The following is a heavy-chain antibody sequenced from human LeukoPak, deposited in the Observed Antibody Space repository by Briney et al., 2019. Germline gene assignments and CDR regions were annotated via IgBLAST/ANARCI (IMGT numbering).Heavy chain of an antibody. J-gene: IGHJ4*02. V-gene: IGHV3-11*01. CDR1: GFTFSDHY. Sequence: GGSLRLSCAASGFTFSDHYMSWIRQAPGKGLECVSYISSGGSTTYYTASVKGRFTISRDNGKNALYLQMNSLRAEDTAVYYCARVALYDTSGHNYFDYWGQGTLVTVSS. D-gene: IGHD3-22*01. CDR3: ARVALYDTSGHNYFDY. CDR2: ISSGGSTT.